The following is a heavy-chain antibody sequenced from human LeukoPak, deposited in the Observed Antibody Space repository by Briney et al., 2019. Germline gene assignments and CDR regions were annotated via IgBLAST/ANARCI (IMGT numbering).Heavy chain of an antibody. CDR3: ARRYFDWDENLGLDH. V-gene: IGHV1-18*01. J-gene: IGHJ4*02. D-gene: IGHD3-9*01. Sequence: ASVKVSCKASGYTFTHYGITWVRQAPGQGLEWMGWISGYSGNANYAQKFQGRVTMTTDTSTDTAYMELRSLRFDDTAVYYCARRYFDWDENLGLDHWGQGTLVTVSS. CDR2: ISGYSGNA. CDR1: GYTFTHYG.